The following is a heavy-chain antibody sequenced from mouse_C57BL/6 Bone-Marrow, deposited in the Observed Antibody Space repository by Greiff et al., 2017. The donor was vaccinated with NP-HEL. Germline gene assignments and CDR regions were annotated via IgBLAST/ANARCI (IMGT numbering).Heavy chain of an antibody. V-gene: IGHV14-4*01. J-gene: IGHJ2*01. Sequence: EVQLQQSGAELVRPGASVKLSCTASGFNIKDDYMHWVKQRPEQGLEWIGWIDPENGDTEYASKFQGKATITADTSSNTAYLQLSSLTSEDTAVYYCTTYSSFDYWGHGTTLTVSS. CDR2: IDPENGDT. D-gene: IGHD2-12*01. CDR1: GFNIKDDY. CDR3: TTYSSFDY.